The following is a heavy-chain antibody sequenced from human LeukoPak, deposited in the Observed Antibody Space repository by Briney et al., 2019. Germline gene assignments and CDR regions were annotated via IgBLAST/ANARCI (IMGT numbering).Heavy chain of an antibody. Sequence: VASVKVSCKASGYTFTSYDINWVRQATGQGLEWMGWMYPNSGNTGYAQKFQGRVTMTRNTSISTAYMELSSLRSEDTAVYYCARTPRHIRGVYVYWGQGTLVTVSS. V-gene: IGHV1-8*01. J-gene: IGHJ4*02. CDR3: ARTPRHIRGVYVY. CDR2: MYPNSGNT. CDR1: GYTFTSYD. D-gene: IGHD3-10*01.